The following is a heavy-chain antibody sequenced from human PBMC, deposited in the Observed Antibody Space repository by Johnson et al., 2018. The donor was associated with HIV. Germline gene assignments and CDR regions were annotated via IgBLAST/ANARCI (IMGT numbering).Heavy chain of an antibody. Sequence: VQLVESGGGVVQPGRSLRLSCAASGFTFSSYGVHWVRQAPGKGLEWVAVMYYDGSNKYYADSVKGRFTISRDNSRNTLYLQMNSLRAEDTAVYYCARGGAAMTFWEVHDAFDIWGQGTMVTVSS. CDR2: MYYDGSNK. CDR3: ARGGAAMTFWEVHDAFDI. CDR1: GFTFSSYG. D-gene: IGHD1-26*01. J-gene: IGHJ3*02. V-gene: IGHV3-30*03.